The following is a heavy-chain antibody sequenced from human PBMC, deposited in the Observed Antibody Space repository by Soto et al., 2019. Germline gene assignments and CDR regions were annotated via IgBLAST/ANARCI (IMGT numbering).Heavy chain of an antibody. CDR2: ISGSGGST. D-gene: IGHD3-22*01. Sequence: GGSLRLSCAASGFTFSSYAMSWVRQAPGKGLEWVSAISGSGGSTYYADSVKGRFTISRDNSKNTLYLQMNSLRAEDTAVYYCAKDLSYYYDSSGYLPTPYYFDYWGQGTLVTVSS. V-gene: IGHV3-23*01. CDR3: AKDLSYYYDSSGYLPTPYYFDY. J-gene: IGHJ4*02. CDR1: GFTFSSYA.